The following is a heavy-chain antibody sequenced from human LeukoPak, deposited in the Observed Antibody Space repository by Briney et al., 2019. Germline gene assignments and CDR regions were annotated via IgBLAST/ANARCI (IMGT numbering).Heavy chain of an antibody. J-gene: IGHJ6*03. CDR2: IGTTGDT. V-gene: IGHV3-13*01. Sequence: GGSLRLSCAASGFTFTTYDMHWVRQATGKGLEWVSAIGTTGDTYYPGSVKGRFTISRENAKNSLYLKMNSLRAGDTAVYYCARDRGGGHMDVWGKGTTVTISS. CDR1: GFTFTTYD. D-gene: IGHD2-15*01. CDR3: ARDRGGGHMDV.